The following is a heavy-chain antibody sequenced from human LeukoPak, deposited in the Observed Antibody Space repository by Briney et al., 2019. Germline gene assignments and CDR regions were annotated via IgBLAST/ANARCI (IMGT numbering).Heavy chain of an antibody. J-gene: IGHJ4*02. CDR2: IRKKGYGETT. D-gene: IGHD4-17*01. V-gene: IGHV3-49*03. Sequence: RSLRLSCTASGCSFGDDAWSWFRQAPGRGLEFVSFIRKKGYGETTDYAASVRGRFTISRDDAKRTAYLQMHSLEIEDTPLYYCSRGLHDYGDSNYYFDQWGRGTQVTVSS. CDR1: GCSFGDDA. CDR3: SRGLHDYGDSNYYFDQ.